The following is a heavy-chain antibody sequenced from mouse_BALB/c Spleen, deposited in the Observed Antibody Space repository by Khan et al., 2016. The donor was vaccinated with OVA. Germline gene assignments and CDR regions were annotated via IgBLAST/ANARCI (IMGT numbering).Heavy chain of an antibody. Sequence: VQLKQSGPELMKPGASVKISCKASGYSFTSYYMHWVKQSHGKSLEWIGYIDPFSGGTTYNQKFKGKATLTVDKSSSTAYMHLSSLTSEDSAVYYCARRTLDYWGQGTSVTVSS. CDR1: GYSFTSYY. CDR2: IDPFSGGT. V-gene: IGHV1S135*01. J-gene: IGHJ4*01. CDR3: ARRTLDY.